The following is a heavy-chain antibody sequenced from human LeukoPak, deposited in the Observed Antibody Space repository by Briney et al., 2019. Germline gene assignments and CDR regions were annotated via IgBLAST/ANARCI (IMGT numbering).Heavy chain of an antibody. J-gene: IGHJ4*02. CDR2: IYHSGST. CDR3: ARTIFGVGYYFDY. D-gene: IGHD3-3*01. CDR1: GYSISSGYY. Sequence: SETLSLTCAVSGYSISSGYYCGWIRQPPGKGLEWIGSIYHSGSTYYNPSLKSRVTISVDTSKNQFSLKLSSVTAADTAVYYCARTIFGVGYYFDYWGQGTLVTVSS. V-gene: IGHV4-38-2*01.